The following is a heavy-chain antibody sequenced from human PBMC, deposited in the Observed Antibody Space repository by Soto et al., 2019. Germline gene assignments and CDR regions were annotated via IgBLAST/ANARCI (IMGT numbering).Heavy chain of an antibody. CDR3: ASSYCSSTSCYLYYFDY. CDR2: ISAYNGNT. Sequence: QVQLVQSGAEVKKPGASVKVSCKASGYTFTSYGISWVRQAPGQGLEWMGWISAYNGNTNYAQKLQGRVTMTTDTCTSTADMKLRSLSSDDTVVYYCASSYCSSTSCYLYYFDYWGQGTLVTVSS. J-gene: IGHJ4*02. CDR1: GYTFTSYG. D-gene: IGHD2-2*01. V-gene: IGHV1-18*01.